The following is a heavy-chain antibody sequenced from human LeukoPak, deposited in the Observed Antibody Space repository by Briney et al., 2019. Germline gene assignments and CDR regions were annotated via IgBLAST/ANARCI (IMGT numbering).Heavy chain of an antibody. CDR3: AKDLSSSGFRIDY. V-gene: IGHV3-23*01. Sequence: GGSLRLSCAASGFTFSSYAMSWVRQAPGKGLEWVSTISDSGGSTYYADSVKGRFTISRDNSKNTLYLQMNSLRAEDTAVCYCAKDLSSSGFRIDYWGQGTLVTVSS. CDR1: GFTFSSYA. J-gene: IGHJ4*02. D-gene: IGHD6-19*01. CDR2: ISDSGGST.